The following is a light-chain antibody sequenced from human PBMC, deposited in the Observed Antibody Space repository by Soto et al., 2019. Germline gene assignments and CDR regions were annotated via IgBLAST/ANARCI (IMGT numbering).Light chain of an antibody. V-gene: IGKV1-39*01. J-gene: IGKJ4*01. CDR1: QSINIY. CDR3: QQSFSTPQT. CDR2: VAS. Sequence: DIQMTQSPSSLSASVGDSVTITCRASQSINIYLSWYQQKPGKARKLLINVASTLQGGVPSRFSGSGSGTEFTLAISSLQPEDSATYYCQQSFSTPQTFGGGPRVEIK.